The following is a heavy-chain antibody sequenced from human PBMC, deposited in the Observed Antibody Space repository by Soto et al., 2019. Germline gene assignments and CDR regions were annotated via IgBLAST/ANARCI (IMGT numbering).Heavy chain of an antibody. J-gene: IGHJ4*02. CDR2: ISSTGRGT. CDR1: GFTFISYE. V-gene: IGHV3-48*03. D-gene: IGHD2-8*02. CDR3: VRDLHEPLATDALRVAN. Sequence: EMQLVESGGGLVQPGGSLRLSCAASGFTFISYEMHWVRQAPGKGLEWISYISSTGRGTLYADSVRGRFTMSRDNTKTSVSLQMSSMRAEDTAVYYCVRDLHEPLATDALRVANWGQGTQVTVSS.